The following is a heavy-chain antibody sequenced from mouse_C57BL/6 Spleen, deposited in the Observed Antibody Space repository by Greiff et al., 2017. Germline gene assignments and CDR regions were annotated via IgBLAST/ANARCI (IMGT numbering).Heavy chain of an antibody. D-gene: IGHD1-1*01. J-gene: IGHJ1*03. Sequence: VHLVESGPGLVAPSQSLSITCTVSGFSLTSYAISWVRQPPGKGLEWLGVIWTGGGTNYNSALKSRLSISKDNSKSQVFLKMNSLQTDDTARYYCASDYYGSSPYWYFDVWGTGTTVTVSS. V-gene: IGHV2-9-1*01. CDR1: GFSLTSYA. CDR2: IWTGGGT. CDR3: ASDYYGSSPYWYFDV.